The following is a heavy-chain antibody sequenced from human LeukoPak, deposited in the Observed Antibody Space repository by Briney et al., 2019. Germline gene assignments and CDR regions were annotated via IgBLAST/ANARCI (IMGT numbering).Heavy chain of an antibody. CDR3: AKGGTATNYYGMDV. J-gene: IGHJ6*02. CDR1: GFTFSSYA. CDR2: ISGSGGST. V-gene: IGHV3-23*01. Sequence: QPGGSLRLSCAASGFTFSSYAMSWVRQAPGKGLEWVSAISGSGGSTYYADSVKGRFTISRDNSKNTLYLQMNSLRAEDTAVYYCAKGGTATNYYGMDVWGQGTTVTVSS. D-gene: IGHD5-18*01.